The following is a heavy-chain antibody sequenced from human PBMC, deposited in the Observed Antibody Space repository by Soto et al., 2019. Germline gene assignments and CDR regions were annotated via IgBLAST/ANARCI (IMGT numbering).Heavy chain of an antibody. V-gene: IGHV4-39*01. CDR1: GGSISSSSYY. CDR2: IYYSGSN. Sequence: SETLSLTCTVSGGSISSSSYYWGWIRQPPGKGLEWIGSIYYSGSNYYNPSLKSRVTISVDTSKNQFSLKLSSVTAADTAVYYCARRRFMVRGVNDAFDIWGQGTMVTVSS. CDR3: ARRRFMVRGVNDAFDI. D-gene: IGHD3-10*01. J-gene: IGHJ3*02.